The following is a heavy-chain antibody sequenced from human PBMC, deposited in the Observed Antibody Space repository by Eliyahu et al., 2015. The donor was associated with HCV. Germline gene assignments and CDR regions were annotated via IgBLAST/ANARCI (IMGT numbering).Heavy chain of an antibody. J-gene: IGHJ4*02. V-gene: IGHV4-39*01. CDR1: GGSISSSSYY. Sequence: QLQLQESGPGLVKPSETLSLTCTVSGGSISSSSYYWGWIRQPPGKGLEWIGSIYYSGSTYYNPSLKSRVTISVDTSKNQFSLKLSSVTAADTAVYYCARHQGSVYDFWSGYYPHFDYWGQGTLVTVSS. D-gene: IGHD3-3*01. CDR3: ARHQGSVYDFWSGYYPHFDY. CDR2: IYYSGST.